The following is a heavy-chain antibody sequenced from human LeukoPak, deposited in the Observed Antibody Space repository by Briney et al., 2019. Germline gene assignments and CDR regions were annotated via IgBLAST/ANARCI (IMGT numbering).Heavy chain of an antibody. CDR2: IYYSGST. D-gene: IGHD6-19*01. J-gene: IGHJ5*02. CDR3: ARYTAVAGRREWFDP. Sequence: SETLSLTCTVSGGSINSYYWIWIRQPPGKGLEWIGYIYYSGSTNYNPSLKSRVTISVDTSKNQFSLKLSSVTAADTAVYYCARYTAVAGRREWFDPWGQGTLVTVSS. CDR1: GGSINSYY. V-gene: IGHV4-59*08.